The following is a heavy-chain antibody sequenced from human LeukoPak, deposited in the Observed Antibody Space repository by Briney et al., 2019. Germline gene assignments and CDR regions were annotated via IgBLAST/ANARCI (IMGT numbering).Heavy chain of an antibody. CDR3: ARDRGWTNDAFDI. CDR1: GYTFTGYY. J-gene: IGHJ3*02. CDR2: INPNSGGT. Sequence: AAVKVSCKASGYTFTGYYMHWVRQAPGQGLEWMGWINPNSGGTNKAQKFQGRVTMTRDTSISTTYMELSRLRSDDTAVYYCARDRGWTNDAFDIWGQGTMVTVSS. D-gene: IGHD3-10*01. V-gene: IGHV1-2*02.